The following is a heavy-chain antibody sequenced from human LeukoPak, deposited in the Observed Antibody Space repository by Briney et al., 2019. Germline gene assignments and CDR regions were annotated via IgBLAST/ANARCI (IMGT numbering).Heavy chain of an antibody. CDR3: ARDRDYGGFDY. D-gene: IGHD4-23*01. V-gene: IGHV3-53*01. CDR2: IYSVGST. J-gene: IGHJ4*02. CDR1: GFTVSSNF. Sequence: GGFLRLSCAASGFTVSSNFMSWVRQAPGKGLEWVSVIYSVGSTYYANSVKGRFTISRDNSKNTLYLQMNSLRAEDTAVYYCARDRDYGGFDYWGQGILVTVSS.